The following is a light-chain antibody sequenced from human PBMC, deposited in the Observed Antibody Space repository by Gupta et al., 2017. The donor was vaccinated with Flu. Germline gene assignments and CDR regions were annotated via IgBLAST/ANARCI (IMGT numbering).Light chain of an antibody. CDR2: DVS. V-gene: IGLV2-14*03. CDR1: SSDVGAYNY. J-gene: IGLJ2*01. CDR3: SSYTSSGTVV. Sequence: STTISCTGTSSDVGAYNYVSWYQQHPGKAPKLMIYDVSNRPSGVSNRFSGSKSGSTASLTISGLQAEDETDYYCSSYTSSGTVVFGGGTKLTVL.